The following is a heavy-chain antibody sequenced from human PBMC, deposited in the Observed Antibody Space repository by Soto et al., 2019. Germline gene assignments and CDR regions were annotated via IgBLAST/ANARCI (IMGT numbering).Heavy chain of an antibody. Sequence: QLQLQESGSGLVKPSQTLSLTCAVSGGSISRGGYSWSWIRQPPGKGLEWIGYIYHSGSTYYNPSLKSRVTISVDRSKNQFSLELSSVTAADTAVYYCARSHYGDYGYGMDVWGQGTTVSVSS. V-gene: IGHV4-30-2*01. CDR1: GGSISRGGYS. D-gene: IGHD4-17*01. CDR2: IYHSGST. J-gene: IGHJ6*02. CDR3: ARSHYGDYGYGMDV.